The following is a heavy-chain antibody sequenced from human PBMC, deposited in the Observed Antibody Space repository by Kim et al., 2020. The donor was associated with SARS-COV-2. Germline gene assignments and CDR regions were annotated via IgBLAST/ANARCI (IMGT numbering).Heavy chain of an antibody. CDR1: GGSISSYY. J-gene: IGHJ4*02. Sequence: SETLSLTCTVSGGSISSYYWSWIRQPPGKGLEWIGYINYSGSTNCNPSLKSRVTMSVDTSENQFSLKLSSVTAADTAVYSCARLVGVANFDYWGQGTLVTVSS. CDR2: INYSGST. V-gene: IGHV4-59*08. D-gene: IGHD2-21*01. CDR3: ARLVGVANFDY.